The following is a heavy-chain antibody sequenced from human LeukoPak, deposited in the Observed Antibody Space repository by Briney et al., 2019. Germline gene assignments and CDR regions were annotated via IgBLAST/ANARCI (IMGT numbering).Heavy chain of an antibody. J-gene: IGHJ6*03. V-gene: IGHV4-61*08. D-gene: IGHD2-2*01. CDR1: GGSISSGDYY. Sequence: PSETLSLTCTVSGGSISSGDYYWSWIRQPPGKGLEWIGYIYYSGSTNYNPSLKSRVTISVDTSKNQFSLKLSSVTAADTAVYYCARGDGSGDIVVVPAADDYYYYMDVWGKGTTVTVSS. CDR2: IYYSGST. CDR3: ARGDGSGDIVVVPAADDYYYYMDV.